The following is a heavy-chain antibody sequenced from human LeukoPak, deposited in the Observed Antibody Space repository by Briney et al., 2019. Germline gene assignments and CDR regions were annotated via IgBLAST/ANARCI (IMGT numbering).Heavy chain of an antibody. CDR3: ARDIEGQSGSGLDY. Sequence: ASVKVSCKASGYTFTNFGISWVRQAPGQGLEWMGIINPSGGSTSYAQKFQGRVTMTRDTSTSTVYMELSSLRSEDTAVYYCARDIEGQSGSGLDYWGEGSLVTVSS. CDR2: INPSGGST. J-gene: IGHJ4*02. D-gene: IGHD6-19*01. CDR1: GYTFTNFG. V-gene: IGHV1-46*01.